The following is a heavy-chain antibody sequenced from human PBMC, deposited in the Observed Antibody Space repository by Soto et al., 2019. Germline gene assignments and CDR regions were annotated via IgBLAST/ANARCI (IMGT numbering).Heavy chain of an antibody. Sequence: QMHLQESGSGLVKPSQTLSLTCAVSGGSLSSSAYSWSWIRQPPGKGLEWIGFIYQSGSTYYNPSLKSRVTMSLDRPKNQFSLKLSSVTAADTAVYYCDRELLFYDSDGFSWDDAFDIWGQGTMVTVSS. D-gene: IGHD3-22*01. V-gene: IGHV4-30-2*01. CDR1: GGSLSSSAYS. CDR3: DRELLFYDSDGFSWDDAFDI. J-gene: IGHJ3*02. CDR2: IYQSGST.